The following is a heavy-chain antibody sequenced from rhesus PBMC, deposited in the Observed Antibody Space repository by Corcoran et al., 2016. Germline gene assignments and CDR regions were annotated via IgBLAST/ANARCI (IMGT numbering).Heavy chain of an antibody. Sequence: QVQLQESGPGLVKPSETLSLTCAGSGGAISSNYRSWICQAPGKGLEGIGRLCGRGGSPDYHPSLKRRVTISTYTSKNQFSLKLSSVTAADPVVYYCARVGSSYLFDYWGQGVLVTVSS. V-gene: IGHV4-160*01. D-gene: IGHD4-29*01. CDR2: LCGRGGSP. CDR3: ARVGSSYLFDY. J-gene: IGHJ4*01. CDR1: GGAISSNY.